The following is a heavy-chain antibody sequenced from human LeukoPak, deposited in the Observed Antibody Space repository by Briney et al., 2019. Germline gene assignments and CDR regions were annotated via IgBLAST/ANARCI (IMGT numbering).Heavy chain of an antibody. V-gene: IGHV7-4-1*02. CDR2: INTNTGNP. J-gene: IGHJ3*02. CDR1: GYTFTSYA. Sequence: GASVKVSCKASGYTFTSYAMNWVRQAPGQELEWMGWINTNTGNPTYAQGFTGRFVFSLDTSVSTAYLQISSLKAEDTAVYYCARARTSKLITIFGVPHDAFDIWGQGTMVTVSS. D-gene: IGHD3-3*01. CDR3: ARARTSKLITIFGVPHDAFDI.